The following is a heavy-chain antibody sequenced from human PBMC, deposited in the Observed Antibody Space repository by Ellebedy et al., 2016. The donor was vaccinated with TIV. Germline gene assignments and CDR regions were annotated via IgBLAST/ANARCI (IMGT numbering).Heavy chain of an antibody. CDR3: AKNQWSGYSYGYYFDY. CDR2: ISHDGSKK. Sequence: GGSLRLSCVASGFTLSNCGMHWVRQAPGKDLEWVAVISHDGSKKVYADSVKGRFTISRDNSKNTLYLQMNSLRAEDTAVYYCAKNQWSGYSYGYYFDYWGQGTLVTVSS. D-gene: IGHD5-18*01. J-gene: IGHJ4*02. CDR1: GFTLSNCG. V-gene: IGHV3-30*18.